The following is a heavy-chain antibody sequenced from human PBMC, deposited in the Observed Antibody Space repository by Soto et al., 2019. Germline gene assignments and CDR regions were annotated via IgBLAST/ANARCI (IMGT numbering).Heavy chain of an antibody. J-gene: IGHJ6*02. CDR3: ARDNDRPQLGGNYYYILDV. CDR1: GYTFISYG. CDR2: ISPYNDDT. V-gene: IGHV1-18*01. Sequence: ASVKVSCKASGYTFISYGISWVRQAPGQGLEWMGWISPYNDDTKYSQKIQGRVSLTTDTSTRTAYMELSGLSSDDTAVYYCARDNDRPQLGGNYYYILDVWGQGTTVTVS. D-gene: IGHD1-1*01.